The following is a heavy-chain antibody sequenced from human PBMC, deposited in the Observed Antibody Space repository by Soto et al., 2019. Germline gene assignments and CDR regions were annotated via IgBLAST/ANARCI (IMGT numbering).Heavy chain of an antibody. D-gene: IGHD6-13*01. CDR1: GFTFSGYW. CDR2: IKQDGSEK. CDR3: ASPYSSTWY. Sequence: GSLRLSCAASGFTFSGYWMSWFRQAPGKGLEWVANIKQDGSEKYYVDSVKGRFTISRDNAKNSLYLQMNSLRAEDTAVYYCASPYSSTWYWGQGTLVTVSS. V-gene: IGHV3-7*01. J-gene: IGHJ4*02.